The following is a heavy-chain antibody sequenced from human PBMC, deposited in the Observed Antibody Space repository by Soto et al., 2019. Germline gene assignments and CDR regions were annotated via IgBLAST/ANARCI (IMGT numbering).Heavy chain of an antibody. D-gene: IGHD3-22*01. J-gene: IGHJ6*02. CDR2: IYHSGST. V-gene: IGHV4-38-2*02. CDR1: GYSISSGYY. CDR3: ARDSHPNYYYDSSGADAPLYYYYGMDV. Sequence: PSETLSLTCAVSGYSISSGYYWGWIRQPPGKGLEWIGSIYHSGSTYYNPSLKSRVTISADTSKNQFSLKLSSVTAADTAVYYCARDSHPNYYYDSSGADAPLYYYYGMDVWGQGTTVTSP.